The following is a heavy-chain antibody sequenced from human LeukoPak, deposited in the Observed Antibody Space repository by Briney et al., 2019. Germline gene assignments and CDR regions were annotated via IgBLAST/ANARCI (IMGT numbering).Heavy chain of an antibody. J-gene: IGHJ4*02. CDR3: TGDQTPYY. CDR2: IRSEAYGGTP. Sequence: GGSLRLSCTASGFTFGDYAMTWVRQAPGKGLEWVGFIRSEAYGGTPEYAASVKGRFTISRDDAKSIAYLQMNSRKTEDTAVYYCTGDQTPYYWGQGTLVTVSS. CDR1: GFTFGDYA. V-gene: IGHV3-49*04.